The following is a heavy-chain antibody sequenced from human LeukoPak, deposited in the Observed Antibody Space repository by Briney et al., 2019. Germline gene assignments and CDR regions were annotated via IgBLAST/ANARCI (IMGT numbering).Heavy chain of an antibody. D-gene: IGHD1-26*01. CDR1: GFTFSSYS. CDR2: ISSSSSTI. Sequence: GGSLRLSCAASGFTFSSYSMNWVRQAPGKGLEWASSISSSSSTIYYADSVKGRFTISRDNAKNSLYLQMNSLRAEDTAVYYCARGIVGAADYFDYWGQGTLVTVSS. CDR3: ARGIVGAADYFDY. J-gene: IGHJ4*02. V-gene: IGHV3-48*04.